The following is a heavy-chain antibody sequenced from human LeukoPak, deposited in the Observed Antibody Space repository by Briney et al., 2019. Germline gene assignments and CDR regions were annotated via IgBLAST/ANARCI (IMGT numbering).Heavy chain of an antibody. D-gene: IGHD2-2*01. Sequence: IPGGSLRLSCAASGFTFSSYSMNWVRQAPGKGLEWVSSISSSSSYSYHADSVKGRFIISRDNAENSLHLQLNSLRAEDTAVYYCARALGDQPNYSYGLDVWGQGTTVTVSS. J-gene: IGHJ6*02. V-gene: IGHV3-21*01. CDR1: GFTFSSYS. CDR3: ARALGDQPNYSYGLDV. CDR2: ISSSSSYS.